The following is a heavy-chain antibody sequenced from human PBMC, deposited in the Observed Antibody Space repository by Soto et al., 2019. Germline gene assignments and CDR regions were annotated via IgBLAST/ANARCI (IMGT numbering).Heavy chain of an antibody. Sequence: SQTLSLTCAISGDSVSSNSAAWNWIRQSPSRGLEWLGRTYSRSKWYNDYAVSVKSRITINPETSKNQFSLQLSSATPEDTAVYYCARGIWSGYCSNWLDPWGPGTMVTVYS. D-gene: IGHD3-3*01. V-gene: IGHV6-1*01. CDR2: TYSRSKWYN. CDR3: ARGIWSGYCSNWLDP. J-gene: IGHJ5*02. CDR1: GDSVSSNSAA.